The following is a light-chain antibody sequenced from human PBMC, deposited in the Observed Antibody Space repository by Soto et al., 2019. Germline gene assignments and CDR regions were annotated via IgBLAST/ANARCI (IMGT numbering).Light chain of an antibody. CDR1: SSDIGAYNF. CDR2: DVT. Sequence: QSSLTQPASVSGSPGQSITISCTRSSSDIGAYNFATWYQQHPDKAPKLMVFDVTNRPSGVSDRFSGSKSGNTASLTISGLQAEDEAEYYCSSYTTSSTYVFGTGTKVTLL. CDR3: SSYTTSSTYV. J-gene: IGLJ1*01. V-gene: IGLV2-14*01.